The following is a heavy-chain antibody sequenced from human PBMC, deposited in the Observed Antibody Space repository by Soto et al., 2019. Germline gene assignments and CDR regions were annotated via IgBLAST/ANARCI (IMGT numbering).Heavy chain of an antibody. D-gene: IGHD6-19*01. Sequence: GASVKVSCKASGYTFTSYYMHWVRQAPGQGLEWMGIINPSGGSTSYAQQFQGRVTMTRDTSTSTVYMELSSLRSEDTAMYYCARRIAVAGSFDYWGQGTLVTVSS. CDR3: ARRIAVAGSFDY. J-gene: IGHJ4*02. CDR2: INPSGGST. V-gene: IGHV1-46*01. CDR1: GYTFTSYY.